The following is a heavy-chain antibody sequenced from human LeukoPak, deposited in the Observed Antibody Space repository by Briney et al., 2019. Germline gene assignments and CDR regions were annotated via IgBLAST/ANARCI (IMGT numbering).Heavy chain of an antibody. CDR2: IYTSGST. CDR1: GGSISIYY. J-gene: IGHJ5*02. CDR3: ARGRSGSYRWFDP. V-gene: IGHV4-4*07. D-gene: IGHD1-26*01. Sequence: SETLSLTCTVSGGSISIYYWNWIRQPAGKGLEWIGRIYTSGSTKYNPSLKSRVTMSVDTSKNQFSLELSSVTAADTAVYYCARGRSGSYRWFDPWGQGTLVTVSS.